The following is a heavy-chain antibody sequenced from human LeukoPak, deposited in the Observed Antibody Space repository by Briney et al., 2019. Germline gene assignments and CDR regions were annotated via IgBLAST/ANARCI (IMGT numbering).Heavy chain of an antibody. V-gene: IGHV4-39*07. CDR2: IYYSGST. CDR3: ARDVVVTASIDI. J-gene: IGHJ3*02. D-gene: IGHD2-21*02. Sequence: SETLSLTCTVSGGSISSSSYYWGWIRQPPGKGLEWIGSIYYSGSTYYNPSLKSRVTISVDTSKNQFSLKLSSVTAADTAVYYCARDVVVTASIDIWGQGTMVTVSS. CDR1: GGSISSSSYY.